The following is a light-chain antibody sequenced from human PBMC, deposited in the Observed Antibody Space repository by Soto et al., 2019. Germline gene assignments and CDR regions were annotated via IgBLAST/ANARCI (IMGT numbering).Light chain of an antibody. CDR1: QTISSW. CDR2: KAS. V-gene: IGKV1-5*03. CDR3: QHYNSYSEA. J-gene: IGKJ1*01. Sequence: IQMTQSPSTLSVSVGDRVTITCRASQTISSWLAWYQQKPGKAPKLLIYKASTLKSGVPSRFSGSGSGTEFTITISSLQPDDFATYYCQHYNSYSEAFGQGTKVELK.